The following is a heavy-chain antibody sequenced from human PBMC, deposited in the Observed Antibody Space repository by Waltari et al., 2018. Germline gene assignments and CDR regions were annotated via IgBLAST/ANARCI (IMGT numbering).Heavy chain of an antibody. CDR1: GGSISSGGYY. J-gene: IGHJ4*02. V-gene: IGHV4-31*03. CDR2: IYYSGST. CDR3: ARDSGGGYSYGYASYYFDY. D-gene: IGHD5-18*01. Sequence: QVQLQESGPGLVKPSQTLSLTCTVSGGSISSGGYYWSWIRQHPGKGLEWIGYIYYSGSTYYNPSLKSRVTRSVDTSKNQFSLKLSSVTAADTAVYYCARDSGGGYSYGYASYYFDYWGQGTLVTVSS.